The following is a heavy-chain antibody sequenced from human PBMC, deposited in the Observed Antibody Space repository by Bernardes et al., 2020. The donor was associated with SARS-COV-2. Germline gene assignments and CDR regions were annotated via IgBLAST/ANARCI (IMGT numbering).Heavy chain of an antibody. D-gene: IGHD2-21*02. CDR1: GFTFNNYA. Sequence: GGSLRLSCAASGFTFNNYAMSWFRQTPGKGLEWISAFNSAGTTYYADSVRGRFTDARDNSKDTLYLQMSSLRSEDPAVYYCARVVSGPHVGADAFAVWGRGTTVTVSS. CDR2: FNSAGTT. CDR3: ARVVSGPHVGADAFAV. V-gene: IGHV3-23*01. J-gene: IGHJ3*01.